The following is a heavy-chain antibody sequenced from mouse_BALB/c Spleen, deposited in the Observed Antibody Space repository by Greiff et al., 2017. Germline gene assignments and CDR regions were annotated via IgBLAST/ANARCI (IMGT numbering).Heavy chain of an antibody. J-gene: IGHJ2*01. Sequence: QVQLQQSGAELVMPGASVKMSCKASGYTFTDYWMHWVKQRPGQGLEWIGAIDTSDSYTSYNQKFKGKATLTVDESSSTAYMQLSSLTSEDSAVYYCARAVDYWGQGTTLTVSS. CDR3: ARAVDY. CDR1: GYTFTDYW. V-gene: IGHV1-69*01. CDR2: IDTSDSYT.